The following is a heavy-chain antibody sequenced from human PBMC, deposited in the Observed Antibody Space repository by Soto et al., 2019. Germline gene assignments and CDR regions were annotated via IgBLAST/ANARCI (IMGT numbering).Heavy chain of an antibody. CDR3: ARAPEYYPNWFDP. D-gene: IGHD3-10*01. CDR2: IYHSGST. CDR1: GGSISSGGYS. Sequence: PSETLSLTCAVSGGSISSGGYSWSWIRQPPGKGLEWIGYIYHSGSTYYNPSLKSRVTISVDRSKNQFSLKLSSVTAADTAVYYCARAPEYYPNWFDPWGQGTLVTVSS. J-gene: IGHJ5*02. V-gene: IGHV4-30-2*01.